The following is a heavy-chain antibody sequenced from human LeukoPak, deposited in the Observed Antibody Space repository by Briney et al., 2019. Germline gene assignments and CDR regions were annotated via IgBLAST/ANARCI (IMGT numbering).Heavy chain of an antibody. J-gene: IGHJ4*02. D-gene: IGHD3-10*01. V-gene: IGHV3-23*01. CDR3: ATYGSGTNYRKGFDY. CDR1: GFTFSTYA. Sequence: PGGSLRLSCAASGFTFSTYAMSWVRQAPGKGLEWVSGLSSSGATTYYADFVKGRFTISRDNSKNMLYLQMNSLRAEDTAVYYCATYGSGTNYRKGFDYWGQGTLVTVSS. CDR2: LSSSGATT.